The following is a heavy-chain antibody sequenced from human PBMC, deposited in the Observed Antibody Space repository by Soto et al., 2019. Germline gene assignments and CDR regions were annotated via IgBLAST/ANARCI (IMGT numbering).Heavy chain of an antibody. CDR3: ARGLFPLYSSLGGCWFDP. Sequence: QVQLQQWGAGLLKPSETLSLTCAVYGGSFSGYYWSWIRQPPGKGLEWIGEINHSGSTNYNPSLKSRVTISVHTSKNQFSLKLSSVTAADTAVYYCARGLFPLYSSLGGCWFDPWGQGTLVTVSS. D-gene: IGHD6-13*01. CDR2: INHSGST. CDR1: GGSFSGYY. J-gene: IGHJ5*02. V-gene: IGHV4-34*01.